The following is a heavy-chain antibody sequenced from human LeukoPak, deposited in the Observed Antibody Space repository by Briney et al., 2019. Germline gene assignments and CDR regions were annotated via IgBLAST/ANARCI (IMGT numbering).Heavy chain of an antibody. D-gene: IGHD3-16*01. CDR2: INDSGRT. CDR3: ARHYGP. J-gene: IGHJ5*02. Sequence: PSETLSLTCAVYGESFSGYYWTWIRQPPGKGLEWIGEINDSGRTSCNPSLKSRVTISVDTSKNQFSLKLRSVAAADTAVYYCARHYGPWGQGTLVTVSS. CDR1: GESFSGYY. V-gene: IGHV4-34*01.